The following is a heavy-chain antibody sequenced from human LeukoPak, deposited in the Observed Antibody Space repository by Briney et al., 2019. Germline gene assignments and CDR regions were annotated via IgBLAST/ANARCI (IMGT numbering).Heavy chain of an antibody. Sequence: SETLSLTCTVSGGSINNYYWSWIRQSPGKGLEWIGYIHYSGHTTYNPSLKSRVTILEDTSRNQLSLKLNSVTAADTAVYDCARQFNKSGMDVWGQGTTVTVSS. V-gene: IGHV4-59*08. J-gene: IGHJ6*02. CDR3: ARQFNKSGMDV. CDR2: IHYSGHT. CDR1: GGSINNYY.